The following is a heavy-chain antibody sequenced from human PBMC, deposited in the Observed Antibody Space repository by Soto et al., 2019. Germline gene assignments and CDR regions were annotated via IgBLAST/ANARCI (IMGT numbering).Heavy chain of an antibody. CDR3: ARSDGIAVAGNYYYGIDV. Sequence: PSETLSLTCTVSGGSISSYYWSWIRQPPGKGLEWIGYIYYSGSTNYNPSLKSRVTISVDTSKNQFSLTLSSVTAADTAVYYCARSDGIAVAGNYYYGIDVWGQGTTVTVSS. J-gene: IGHJ6*02. D-gene: IGHD6-19*01. CDR1: GGSISSYY. V-gene: IGHV4-59*01. CDR2: IYYSGST.